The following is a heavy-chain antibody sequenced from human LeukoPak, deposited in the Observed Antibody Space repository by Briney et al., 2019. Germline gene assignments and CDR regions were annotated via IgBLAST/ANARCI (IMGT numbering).Heavy chain of an antibody. D-gene: IGHD4/OR15-4a*01. CDR3: ARGQGANGAFDI. CDR1: GGSISSGSYY. J-gene: IGHJ3*02. Sequence: SQTLSLTCTVSGGSISSGSYYWSWIRQPAGTGLEWIGRIYTSGSTNYNPSLKSRVTISVDTSKNQFSLKLSSVTAADTAVYYCARGQGANGAFDIWGQGTMVTVSS. CDR2: IYTSGST. V-gene: IGHV4-61*02.